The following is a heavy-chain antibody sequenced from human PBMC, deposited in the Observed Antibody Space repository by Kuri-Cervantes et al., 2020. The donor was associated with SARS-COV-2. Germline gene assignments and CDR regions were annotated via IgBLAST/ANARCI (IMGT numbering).Heavy chain of an antibody. CDR1: GGSITSGSYH. CDR3: ARSGITMIDY. CDR2: ISYGGTT. D-gene: IGHD3-22*01. Sequence: SETLSLTCNVSGGSITSGSYHWSWIRKPPGKGLEWIGYISYGGTTNYSPSLRGRVTISVDTSKNQFSLKLSSVTAADTAVYYCARSGITMIDYWGQGTLVTVSS. V-gene: IGHV4-61*01. J-gene: IGHJ4*02.